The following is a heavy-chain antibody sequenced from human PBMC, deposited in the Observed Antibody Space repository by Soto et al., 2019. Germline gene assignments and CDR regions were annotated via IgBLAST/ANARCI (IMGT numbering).Heavy chain of an antibody. CDR1: GGSISSGGYY. CDR3: ARQGQQEGGVFDY. D-gene: IGHD6-13*01. CDR2: IYYSGST. V-gene: IGHV4-31*03. J-gene: IGHJ4*02. Sequence: PSETLSLTCTVSGGSISSGGYYWSWIRQQPGKGLEWIGYIYYSGSTYYNPSLKSRVTISVDTSKNQFSLKLSSVTAADTAVYYCARQGQQEGGVFDYWGQGTLVTVSS.